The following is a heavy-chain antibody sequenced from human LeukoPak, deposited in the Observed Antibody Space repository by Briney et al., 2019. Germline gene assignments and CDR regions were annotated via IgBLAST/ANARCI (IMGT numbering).Heavy chain of an antibody. D-gene: IGHD3-10*01. CDR1: GYSISSSSYY. J-gene: IGHJ4*02. V-gene: IGHV4-39*01. CDR3: ARPDPRGFALDY. Sequence: SETLSLTCIVSGYSISSSSYYWGWIRQPPGKGLEWIGSIYYSGSTYYNPSLKSRVTISVDTSKNQFSLKLSSVTAADTAVYYCARPDPRGFALDYWGQGTLVTVSS. CDR2: IYYSGST.